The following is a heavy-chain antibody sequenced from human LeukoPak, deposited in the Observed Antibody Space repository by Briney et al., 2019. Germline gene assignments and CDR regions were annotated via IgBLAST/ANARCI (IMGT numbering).Heavy chain of an antibody. J-gene: IGHJ4*02. CDR2: IYSGGST. Sequence: SGGSLRLSCAASGFTVSSNYMSWVRQAPGKGLEWVSVIYSGGSTNYADSVKGGFTISRDNSKNTLYLQMNSLRAEDTAVYYCARAMGSGSYSFDYWGQGTLVTVSS. CDR3: ARAMGSGSYSFDY. CDR1: GFTVSSNY. V-gene: IGHV3-66*01. D-gene: IGHD3-10*01.